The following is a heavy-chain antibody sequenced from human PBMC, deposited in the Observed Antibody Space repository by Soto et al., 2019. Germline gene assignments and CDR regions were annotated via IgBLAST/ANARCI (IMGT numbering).Heavy chain of an antibody. Sequence: EVQLVESGGGLVQPGGSLRLSCAASGFTFSSYSMNWVRQAPGKGLEWVSYISSSSSTIYYADSVKGRFTISRDNAKNALNDNINILSDEATAVYDCARENDPPGARNYDIWCGYFYDYGMDVCGQGNTVT. V-gene: IGHV3-48*02. CDR1: GFTFSSYS. J-gene: IGHJ6*02. D-gene: IGHD3-3*01. CDR3: ARENDPPGARNYDIWCGYFYDYGMDV. CDR2: ISSSSSTI.